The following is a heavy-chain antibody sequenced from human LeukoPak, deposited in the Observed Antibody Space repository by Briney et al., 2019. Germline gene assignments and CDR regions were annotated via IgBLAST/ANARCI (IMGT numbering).Heavy chain of an antibody. V-gene: IGHV4-59*08. CDR2: IYYSGST. CDR1: GGSISSYS. D-gene: IGHD5-12*01. J-gene: IGHJ3*02. CDR3: ARHGGESIVAMILHAFDI. Sequence: PSETLSLTSTVSGGSISSYSWSWIRQPPGKGLEWIGSIYYSGSTNYNPSLKSRVTMSVETSKNQFSLKLSSVTAADTAVYYCARHGGESIVAMILHAFDIWGQGTMVTVSS.